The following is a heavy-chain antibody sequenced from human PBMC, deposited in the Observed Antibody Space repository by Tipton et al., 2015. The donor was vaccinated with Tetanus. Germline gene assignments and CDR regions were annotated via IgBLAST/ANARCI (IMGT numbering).Heavy chain of an antibody. Sequence: SLRLSCTASGFTFRNYDMNWVRRAPGKGLEWISSVTSSGSDMYYADSVEGRFTISRDNAKNSLFLHMNSLRVADTAVYYCARLYDSSGYRGNWGQGTQVTVSS. CDR2: VTSSGSDM. D-gene: IGHD3-22*01. J-gene: IGHJ4*02. V-gene: IGHV3-21*06. CDR3: ARLYDSSGYRGN. CDR1: GFTFRNYD.